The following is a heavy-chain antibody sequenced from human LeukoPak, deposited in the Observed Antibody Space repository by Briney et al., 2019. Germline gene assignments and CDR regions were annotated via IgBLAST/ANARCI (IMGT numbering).Heavy chain of an antibody. J-gene: IGHJ5*02. CDR3: AKTQSGAMALSWFDP. CDR2: ISGSGGST. Sequence: PGGSLRLSCAASGFTFSSYAMSWVRQAPGKGLEWVSAISGSGGSTYYADSVKGRFTISRDNSKNTLYLQMNSLRAEDTAVYYCAKTQSGAMALSWFDPWGQGTLVTVSS. D-gene: IGHD5-18*01. V-gene: IGHV3-23*01. CDR1: GFTFSSYA.